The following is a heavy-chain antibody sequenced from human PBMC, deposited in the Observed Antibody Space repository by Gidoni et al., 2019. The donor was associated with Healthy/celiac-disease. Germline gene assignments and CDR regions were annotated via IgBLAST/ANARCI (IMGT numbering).Heavy chain of an antibody. Sequence: EVQLVESGGGLVKPGGSLRLSCAASGFTYSNAWMNWVRQAPGKGLEWVGRIKSKTDGGTTDYAAPVKGRFTISRDDSKNTLYLQMNSLKTEDTAVYYCTTESHWGYYYGSGSYYYFPSWGQGTLVTVSS. V-gene: IGHV3-15*07. D-gene: IGHD3-10*01. J-gene: IGHJ4*02. CDR2: IKSKTDGGTT. CDR1: GFTYSNAW. CDR3: TTESHWGYYYGSGSYYYFPS.